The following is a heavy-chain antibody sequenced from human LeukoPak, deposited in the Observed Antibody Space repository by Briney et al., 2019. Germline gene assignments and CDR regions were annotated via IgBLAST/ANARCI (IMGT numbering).Heavy chain of an antibody. Sequence: GGSLRLSCAASGFTFNTYSMSWVRQAPGKGLEWVSAISGSGGSTYYTDSVKGRFTISRDNSKNTLYLQMNSLRAEDTAVYYCAKDLHYYGPRYFDLWGRGTLVTVSS. D-gene: IGHD3-10*01. CDR2: ISGSGGST. J-gene: IGHJ2*01. CDR1: GFTFNTYS. V-gene: IGHV3-23*01. CDR3: AKDLHYYGPRYFDL.